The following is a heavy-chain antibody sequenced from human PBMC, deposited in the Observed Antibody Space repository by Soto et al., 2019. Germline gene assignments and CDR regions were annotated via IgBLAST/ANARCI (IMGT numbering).Heavy chain of an antibody. CDR3: ATAEAGIAAGFDY. CDR2: IYYSGST. J-gene: IGHJ4*02. V-gene: IGHV4-61*01. Sequence: SETLSLTCTVSGGSVSSGSYYWSWIRQPPGKGLEWIGYIYYSGSTNYNPSLKSRVTISVDTSKNQFSLKLSSVTAADTAVYYCATAEAGIAAGFDYWGQGTLVTVSS. CDR1: GGSVSSGSYY. D-gene: IGHD6-13*01.